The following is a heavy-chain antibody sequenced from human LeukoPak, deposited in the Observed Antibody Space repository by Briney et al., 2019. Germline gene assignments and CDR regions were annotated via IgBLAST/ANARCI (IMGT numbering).Heavy chain of an antibody. V-gene: IGHV3-73*01. CDR3: TRHSPSYYYDSSGYYRIAAYFQH. D-gene: IGHD3-22*01. J-gene: IGHJ1*01. CDR2: IRSKANSYAT. CDR1: GFTFSGSA. Sequence: GGSLRLSCAASGFTFSGSAMHWVGQASGKGLEWVGRIRSKANSYATAYAASVKGRFTISRDDSKNTAYLQMNSLKTEDTAVYYCTRHSPSYYYDSSGYYRIAAYFQHWGQGTLVTVSS.